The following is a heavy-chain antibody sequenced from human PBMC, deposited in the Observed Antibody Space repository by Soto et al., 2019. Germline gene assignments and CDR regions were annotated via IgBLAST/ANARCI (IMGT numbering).Heavy chain of an antibody. Sequence: QLQLQESGPGLVKPSETLSLTCTVSGGSISSSSYYWGWIRQPPGKGLGWIGSIYYSGSTYYNPSLKSRVTISVDTSKNHFSLKRSSVTAADTAVYYCGTQEVGGSYVYTFDPWGQGTLVTVSS. CDR2: IYYSGST. V-gene: IGHV4-39*02. CDR3: GTQEVGGSYVYTFDP. D-gene: IGHD1-26*01. CDR1: GGSISSSSYY. J-gene: IGHJ5*02.